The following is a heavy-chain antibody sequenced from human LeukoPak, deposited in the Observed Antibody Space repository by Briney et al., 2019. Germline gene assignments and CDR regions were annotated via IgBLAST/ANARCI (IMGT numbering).Heavy chain of an antibody. J-gene: IGHJ6*02. CDR1: GDSINNYY. Sequence: SETLSLTCTVSGDSINNYYWSWIRQSPGKGLEWIGYIFYSGFSNYNPSLKSRVTMSVDTSKNQFSLRLSSVTAADTAVYYCARENYYGMDVWGQGTTVIVSS. CDR2: IFYSGFS. V-gene: IGHV4-59*01. CDR3: ARENYYGMDV.